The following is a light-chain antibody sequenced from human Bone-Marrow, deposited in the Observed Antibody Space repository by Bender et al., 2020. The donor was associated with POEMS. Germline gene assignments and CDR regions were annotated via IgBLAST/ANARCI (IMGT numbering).Light chain of an antibody. J-gene: IGLJ2*01. CDR2: GVS. CDR1: SSDIAIYDF. Sequence: QSALTQPASVSGSPGQSITISCTGTSSDIAIYDFVSWYQQHPGKAPTLMIFGVSERPSGGSHRFSGSKSGNTASLTISGLQAEDEADYYCSSYRSGSTLVVFGGGTKVTVL. V-gene: IGLV2-14*01. CDR3: SSYRSGSTLVV.